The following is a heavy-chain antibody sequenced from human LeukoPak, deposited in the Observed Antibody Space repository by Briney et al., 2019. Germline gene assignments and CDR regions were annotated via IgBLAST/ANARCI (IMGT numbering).Heavy chain of an antibody. D-gene: IGHD3-10*01. CDR3: AKDKAPFYYGSGSYYFDY. CDR2: MSGSGGTT. CDR1: GFTFGAYA. J-gene: IGHJ4*02. V-gene: IGHV3-23*01. Sequence: PGGSLRLSCAASGFTFGAYALSWVRQAPGKGLEWVSAMSGSGGTTFYADSVKGRFTISRDNSKNTLYLQMNSLRAEDTAVYYCAKDKAPFYYGSGSYYFDYWGQGTLVTVSS.